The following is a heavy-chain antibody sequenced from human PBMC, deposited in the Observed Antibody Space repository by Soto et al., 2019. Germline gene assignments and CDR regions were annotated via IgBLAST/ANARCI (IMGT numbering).Heavy chain of an antibody. Sequence: ASLKVSCKASGYTFTSYDINWVRQATGQGLEWMGWMNPNSGNTGYAQKFQGRVAMTRNTSISTAYMELSSLRSEDTAVYYCATYYYDSSGYYPPYYYYGMDVWGQGTTVTVSS. V-gene: IGHV1-8*01. J-gene: IGHJ6*02. D-gene: IGHD3-22*01. CDR2: MNPNSGNT. CDR3: ATYYYDSSGYYPPYYYYGMDV. CDR1: GYTFTSYD.